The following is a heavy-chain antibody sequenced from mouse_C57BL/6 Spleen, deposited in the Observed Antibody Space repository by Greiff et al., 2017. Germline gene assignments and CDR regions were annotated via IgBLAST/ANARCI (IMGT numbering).Heavy chain of an antibody. CDR1: GYTFTSYW. CDR3: ARDPYDYDGSWFAY. V-gene: IGHV1-64*01. D-gene: IGHD2-4*01. CDR2: IHPNSGST. J-gene: IGHJ3*01. Sequence: VQLQQPGAELVKPGASVKLSCKASGYTFTSYWMHWVKQRPGQGLEWIGMIHPNSGSTNYNEKFKSKATLTVDKSSSTAYMQLSSLTSEDSAVYYCARDPYDYDGSWFAYWGQGTLVTVSA.